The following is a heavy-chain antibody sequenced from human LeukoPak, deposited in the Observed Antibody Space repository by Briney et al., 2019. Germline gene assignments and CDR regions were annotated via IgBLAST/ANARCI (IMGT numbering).Heavy chain of an antibody. CDR2: IYYSGST. D-gene: IGHD2-15*01. Sequence: NPSETLSLTCTVSGGSISRSSYYWGWIRQPPGKGLEYIGNIYYSGSTNYNPSLKSRVTISVDTSKNQFSLKLSSVTAADTAVYYCARAGKDIVVVVAATGYFDYWGQGTLVTVSS. V-gene: IGHV4-39*07. CDR3: ARAGKDIVVVVAATGYFDY. J-gene: IGHJ4*02. CDR1: GGSISRSSYY.